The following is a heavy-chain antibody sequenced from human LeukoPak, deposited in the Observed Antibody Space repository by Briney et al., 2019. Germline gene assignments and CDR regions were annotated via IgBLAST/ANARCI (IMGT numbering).Heavy chain of an antibody. CDR1: GFTFNTYW. V-gene: IGHV3-7*01. CDR3: ARGGGNFDY. Sequence: QPGGSLRLSCSASGFTFNTYWMNWVRQAPGKGLEWVANIKRDESETYYVDSVKGRFTISRDNAKNSLSLQMNSLRAEDTAVYYCARGGGNFDYWGQGTLATVSS. CDR2: IKRDESET. D-gene: IGHD2/OR15-2a*01. J-gene: IGHJ4*02.